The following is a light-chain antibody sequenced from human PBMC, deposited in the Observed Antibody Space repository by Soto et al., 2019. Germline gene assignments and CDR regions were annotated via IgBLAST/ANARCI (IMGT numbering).Light chain of an antibody. CDR2: GAS. Sequence: EIVLTQSPGTLSLSPGERATLSCRASQSLTNNYLAWFQQKPGQAPRLLMYGASSRATGIPDRFSGSGSGTDFTLTITRLEPEDFAVYYCQQYASSRTFGQGTKVEIK. CDR3: QQYASSRT. V-gene: IGKV3-20*01. J-gene: IGKJ1*01. CDR1: QSLTNNY.